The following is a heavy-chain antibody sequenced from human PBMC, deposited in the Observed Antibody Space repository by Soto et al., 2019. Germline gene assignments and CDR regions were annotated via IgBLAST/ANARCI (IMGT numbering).Heavy chain of an antibody. CDR2: VYNSGGT. J-gene: IGHJ4*02. D-gene: IGHD6-13*01. CDR3: ARYRREAVAGYTLDN. Sequence: SETLSLTCTVSGGSISSNYWTWIRQPPGKGLEWIGYVYNSGGTNYNPSLKSRVTISEDTSKSQFSLKVNSMTAADTAVYYCARYRREAVAGYTLDNWGEGILVTVSS. V-gene: IGHV4-59*01. CDR1: GGSISSNY.